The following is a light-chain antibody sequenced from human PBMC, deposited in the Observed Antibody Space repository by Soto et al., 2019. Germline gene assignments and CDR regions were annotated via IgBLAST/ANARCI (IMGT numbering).Light chain of an antibody. V-gene: IGKV3-15*01. J-gene: IGKJ1*01. CDR1: QSVSSN. Sequence: EIVMTQSPATLSVSPGERATLSCRASQSVSSNFAWYQQKPDQAPRLLIYDASTRATGIPARFSGSGSGTEFTLTISSLQSEDFAVYYCQQYKKWPRTFGHGTKVDIK. CDR2: DAS. CDR3: QQYKKWPRT.